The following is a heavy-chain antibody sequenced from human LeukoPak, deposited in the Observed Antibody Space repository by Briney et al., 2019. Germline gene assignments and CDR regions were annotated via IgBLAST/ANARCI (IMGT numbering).Heavy chain of an antibody. D-gene: IGHD3-9*01. Sequence: GGSLRLSCAASGFTFSSYAMSWVRQAPGKGLEWVSAISGSGGSTYYADSVKGRFTISRDNSKNTLYLQMNSLRAEDTAVYYCAKSTDYDILTGYAAFDYWGQGTLVTVSS. V-gene: IGHV3-23*01. CDR3: AKSTDYDILTGYAAFDY. CDR2: ISGSGGST. CDR1: GFTFSSYA. J-gene: IGHJ4*02.